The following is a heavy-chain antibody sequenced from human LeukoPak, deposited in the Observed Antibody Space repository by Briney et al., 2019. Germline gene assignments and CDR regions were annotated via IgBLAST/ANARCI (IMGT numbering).Heavy chain of an antibody. Sequence: GGSLRLSCAASGLTFRSYEMNWVRQAPGKGLEWVSYISSSGSTIYYADSVKGRFTISRDNAKNSLYLQMNSLRAEDTAVYYCAELGITMIGGVWGKGTTVTISS. J-gene: IGHJ6*04. CDR2: ISSSGSTI. D-gene: IGHD3-10*02. V-gene: IGHV3-48*03. CDR1: GLTFRSYE. CDR3: AELGITMIGGV.